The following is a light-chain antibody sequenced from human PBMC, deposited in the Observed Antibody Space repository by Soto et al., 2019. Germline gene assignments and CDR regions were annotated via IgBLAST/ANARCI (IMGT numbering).Light chain of an antibody. Sequence: EIVMTQSPATLSVSPGERATLSCWASETVATNLAWYQQKPGQAPRLLIYGASSRATGIPDRFSGSGSGTDFTLTISRLEPEDFAVYYCQQYGSSPLTFGQGTRLEIK. J-gene: IGKJ5*01. CDR2: GAS. CDR1: ETVATN. V-gene: IGKV3-20*01. CDR3: QQYGSSPLT.